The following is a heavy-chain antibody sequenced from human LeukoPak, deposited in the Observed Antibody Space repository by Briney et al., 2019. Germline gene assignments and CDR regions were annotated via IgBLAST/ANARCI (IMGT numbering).Heavy chain of an antibody. V-gene: IGHV3-30-3*01. CDR2: ISYDGANK. CDR3: PSDTGRFRELLHFEY. J-gene: IGHJ4*02. CDR1: RLTYQRHA. Sequence: GGSLRLSCAVSRLTYQRHALQCVRQAPGKGLEWVATISYDGANKYYADSVKGRFTISRENSKTTLYLATNSLRAEDTAVYYAPSDTGRFRELLHFEYSGQGTLVTVSS. D-gene: IGHD3-10*01.